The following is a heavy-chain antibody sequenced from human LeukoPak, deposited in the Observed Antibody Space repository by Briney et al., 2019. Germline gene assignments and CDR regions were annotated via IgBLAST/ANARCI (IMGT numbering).Heavy chain of an antibody. V-gene: IGHV1-46*01. CDR3: ARDTSFGGSGSYFSY. Sequence: GASVKVSCKASGYTFTSYYMHWVRQAPGQGLEWMGIINPSGGSTSYAQKFQGRVTMTRDMSTSTVYMELSSLRSEGTAVYYCARDTSFGGSGSYFSYWGQGTLVTVSS. CDR1: GYTFTSYY. D-gene: IGHD1-26*01. J-gene: IGHJ4*02. CDR2: INPSGGST.